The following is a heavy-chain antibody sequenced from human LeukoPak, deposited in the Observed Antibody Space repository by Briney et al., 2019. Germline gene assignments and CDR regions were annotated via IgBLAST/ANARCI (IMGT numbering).Heavy chain of an antibody. V-gene: IGHV1-2*02. CDR3: ARLVVISTTSEYFQE. CDR2: INPNSGGT. J-gene: IGHJ1*01. Sequence: ASVKLSCKASGYTFTGYYMHWVRQAPGQGLEWMGWINPNSGGTNYAQKFQGRVTMTRDTSSPTAYMELSRLRSDDTAVYYCARLVVISTTSEYFQEWGQGTLVIVSS. D-gene: IGHD3-22*01. CDR1: GYTFTGYY.